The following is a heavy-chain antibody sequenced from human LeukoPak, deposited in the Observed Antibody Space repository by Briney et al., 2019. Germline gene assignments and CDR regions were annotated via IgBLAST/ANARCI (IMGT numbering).Heavy chain of an antibody. CDR1: GFTFSSYW. Sequence: GGSLRLSCAASGFTFSSYWMHWVRQAPGKGLVWVSRINSDGSSTSYADSVKGRFTISRDNAKNTLYMQMNSLRAEDTAVYYCAREGHDSSGYYFFDYWGQGTLVTVSS. D-gene: IGHD3-22*01. CDR2: INSDGSST. J-gene: IGHJ4*02. CDR3: AREGHDSSGYYFFDY. V-gene: IGHV3-74*01.